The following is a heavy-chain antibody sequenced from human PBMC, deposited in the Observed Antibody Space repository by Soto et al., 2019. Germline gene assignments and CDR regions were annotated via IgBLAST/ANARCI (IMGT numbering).Heavy chain of an antibody. V-gene: IGHV3-23*01. CDR2: ISGSGGST. CDR1: GFTFSSYA. J-gene: IGHJ5*02. CDR3: AKDPDIVVVPAADDP. D-gene: IGHD2-2*01. Sequence: GGSLRLSCAPSGFTFSSYAMSWVRQAPGKGREWVSAISGSGGSTYYADSVKGRLPISRDNSKNTLYLQMNSLRAEDTAVYYCAKDPDIVVVPAADDPWGQGTLVTVSS.